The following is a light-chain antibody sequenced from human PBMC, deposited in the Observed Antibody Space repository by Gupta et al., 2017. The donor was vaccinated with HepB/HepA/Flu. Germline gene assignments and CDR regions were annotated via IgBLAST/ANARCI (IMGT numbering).Light chain of an antibody. CDR1: SSDVGLYNL. Sequence: TQPASVSGSPGQSITISCAGTSSDVGLYNLVSWYQHHPGKAPKRRIYELTKRPSGISNRFSGSKSGNTASLTISGLQAEDEADDYCCSYAGSSTVVFGTGTKVTVL. J-gene: IGLJ1*01. V-gene: IGLV2-23*02. CDR3: CSYAGSSTVV. CDR2: ELT.